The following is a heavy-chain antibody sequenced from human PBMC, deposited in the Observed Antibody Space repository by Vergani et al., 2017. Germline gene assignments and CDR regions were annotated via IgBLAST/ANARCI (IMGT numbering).Heavy chain of an antibody. CDR3: ASQYCSSTTGYAKF. CDR1: GFTFSDYY. CDR2: ISSSGSTI. V-gene: IGHV3-11*01. J-gene: IGHJ4*02. D-gene: IGHD2-2*01. Sequence: QVQLVESGGGLVKPGGSLRLSCAASGFTFSDYYMSWIRQAPGKGLEWVSYISSSGSTIYYADSVKGRFTISWDNAKNSLYLQMNSLTAEDTAVYYCASQYCSSTTGYAKFWGQGTLVTVSS.